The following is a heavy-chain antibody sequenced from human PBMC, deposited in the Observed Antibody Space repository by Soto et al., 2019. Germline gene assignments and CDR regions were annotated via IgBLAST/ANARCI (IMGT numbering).Heavy chain of an antibody. CDR1: GGSIISSNYY. Sequence: QVQLQESGPGLVKASETLSLTCTVYGGSIISSNYYWGWIRQPPGKGLEWIGSVAYGGSTFDNPSLKSRVTLFADTSRNQFSLQLTSVTAADTAIYFCARHVRGAVTMNWFDPWGQGTLVIVSS. J-gene: IGHJ5*02. V-gene: IGHV4-39*01. CDR3: ARHVRGAVTMNWFDP. D-gene: IGHD4-17*01. CDR2: VAYGGST.